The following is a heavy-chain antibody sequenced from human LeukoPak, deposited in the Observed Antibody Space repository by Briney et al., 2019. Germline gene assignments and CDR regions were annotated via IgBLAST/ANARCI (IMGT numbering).Heavy chain of an antibody. V-gene: IGHV3-48*02. CDR2: ISSSSSTI. CDR3: ARDFYDSSGYYLPMDDAFDI. CDR1: GFTFSSYS. D-gene: IGHD3-22*01. J-gene: IGHJ3*02. Sequence: GGSLRLSCAASGFTFSSYSMNWVRQAPGKGLEWVSYISSSSSTIYYADSVKGRFTISRDNAKNSLYLQMNSLRDEDTAVYYCARDFYDSSGYYLPMDDAFDIWGQGTMVTVSS.